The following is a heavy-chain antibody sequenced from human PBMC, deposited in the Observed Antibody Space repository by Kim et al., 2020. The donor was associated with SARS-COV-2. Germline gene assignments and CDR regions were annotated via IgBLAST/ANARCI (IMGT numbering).Heavy chain of an antibody. CDR3: ATYYIALRGDFDY. J-gene: IGHJ4*02. CDR1: SESFSRYS. D-gene: IGHD3-3*02. V-gene: IGHV4-34*01. Sequence: SETLSLTCGVSSESFSRYSWFWIRQPPGKGLEWIGEIDDGGVTTYNPSLKSRVTISVDTSKNQFSLKMDSMTAADTAVYFCATYYIALRGDFDYWGQGTLVTVSS. CDR2: IDDGGVT.